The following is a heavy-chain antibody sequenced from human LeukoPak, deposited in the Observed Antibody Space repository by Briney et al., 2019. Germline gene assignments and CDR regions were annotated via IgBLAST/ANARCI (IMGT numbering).Heavy chain of an antibody. V-gene: IGHV3-23*01. J-gene: IGHJ4*02. D-gene: IGHD2-8*02. CDR2: IRSSGGVT. CDR3: AKVTSAVSASGTEDY. Sequence: GGSLRLSCAASGFTFSNYAMSWVRQAPGKGLEWVSTIRSSGGVTNYADAVRGRFTISGDNSKNTLFLRMNSLRAEDTAIYYCAKVTSAVSASGTEDYWGQGTLVSVS. CDR1: GFTFSNYA.